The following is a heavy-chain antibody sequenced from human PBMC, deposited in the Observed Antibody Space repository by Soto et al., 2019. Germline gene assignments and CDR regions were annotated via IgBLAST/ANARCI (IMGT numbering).Heavy chain of an antibody. CDR2: IIPIFGTA. Sequence: GASVKVSCKASGGTFSSYAISWVRQAPGQGLEWMGGIIPIFGTANYAQKFQGRVTITADESTSTAYMELSSLRSEDTAVYYCARVAMVRGVIYYYGMDVWGQGTTVTVSS. J-gene: IGHJ6*02. D-gene: IGHD3-10*01. V-gene: IGHV1-69*13. CDR1: GGTFSSYA. CDR3: ARVAMVRGVIYYYGMDV.